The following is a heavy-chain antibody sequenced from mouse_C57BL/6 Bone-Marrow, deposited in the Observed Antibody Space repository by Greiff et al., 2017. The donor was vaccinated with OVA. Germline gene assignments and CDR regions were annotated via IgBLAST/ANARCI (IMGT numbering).Heavy chain of an antibody. CDR2: IDPETGGT. CDR1: GYTFTDYE. CDR3: TRGYSNYYAMDY. D-gene: IGHD2-5*01. V-gene: IGHV1-15*01. J-gene: IGHJ4*01. Sequence: QVQLQQSGAELVRPGASVTLSCTASGYTFTDYEMHWVKQTPVHGLEWIGAIDPETGGTDYNQKFKGKAILTADKSSSTAYMELRSLTSEDSAVYYCTRGYSNYYAMDYWGQGTSVTVSS.